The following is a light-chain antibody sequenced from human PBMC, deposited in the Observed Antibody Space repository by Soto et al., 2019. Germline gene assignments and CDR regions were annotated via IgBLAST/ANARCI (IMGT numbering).Light chain of an antibody. CDR3: SSYTITSTLV. J-gene: IGLJ2*01. CDR2: EVR. V-gene: IGLV2-14*01. Sequence: QSALAQPASVSGSPGQSITIACTGTNRDVGSYNLVSWYQQRPGEAPKLIISEVRNRPSGISYRFTGSKSGNTASLTISGLQAEDEADYYCSSYTITSTLVFGGGTKVTVL. CDR1: NRDVGSYNL.